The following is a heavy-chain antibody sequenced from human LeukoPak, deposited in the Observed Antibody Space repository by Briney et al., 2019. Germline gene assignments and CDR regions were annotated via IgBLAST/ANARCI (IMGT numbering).Heavy chain of an antibody. V-gene: IGHV7-4-1*02. J-gene: IGHJ4*02. CDR1: GYTFTSYA. D-gene: IGHD6-13*01. CDR2: INTNTGNP. CDR3: ARDAAAASFDY. Sequence: ASVKVSCEASGYTFTSYAMNWVRQAPGQGLEWVGWINTNTGNPTYAPGFTGRFVFSLDTSVSTAYLQISSLKAEDTAVYYCARDAAAASFDYWGQGTLVTVSS.